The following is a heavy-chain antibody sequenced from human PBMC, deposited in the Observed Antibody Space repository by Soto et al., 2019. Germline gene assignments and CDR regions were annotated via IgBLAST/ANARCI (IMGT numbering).Heavy chain of an antibody. CDR1: GFSFSAFA. Sequence: EAKLEESGGGLIEPGGSLRLSCAASGFSFSAFAMNWVHQAPGKGPEWVAHIKSGGSFTLYAASVKGRFTISRDDADNSLYLQMNRLRAEDTALYYCTKEKSVMNSGYDAFDLWGRGTMVTVSS. V-gene: IGHV3-48*03. D-gene: IGHD5-12*01. CDR2: IKSGGSFT. CDR3: TKEKSVMNSGYDAFDL. J-gene: IGHJ3*01.